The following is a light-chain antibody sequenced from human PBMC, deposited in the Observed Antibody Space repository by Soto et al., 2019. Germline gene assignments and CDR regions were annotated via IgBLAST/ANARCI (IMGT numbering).Light chain of an antibody. Sequence: EIVLTQSPATLCLSPGERATLPCRASQSVSSYLAWYQQKPGQAPRLLIYDASNRATGIPARFSGSGSGTDFTLTISSLEPEDFAVYFCQQYNIWPLWTFGQGTKVDIK. J-gene: IGKJ1*01. CDR3: QQYNIWPLWT. V-gene: IGKV3-11*01. CDR1: QSVSSY. CDR2: DAS.